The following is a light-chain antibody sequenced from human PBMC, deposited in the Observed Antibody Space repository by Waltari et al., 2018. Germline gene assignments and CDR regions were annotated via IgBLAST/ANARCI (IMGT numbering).Light chain of an antibody. V-gene: IGKV3-15*01. Sequence: EIVMTQSPASLSVSPGETATLSCRASQSINRNLAWYQQKPGQAPRLLIYGASTRATDVPARFSGSGSGTEFTLTISSLPSEDFAIYYCQQYSNWSPYTFGQGTKLEIK. J-gene: IGKJ2*01. CDR2: GAS. CDR3: QQYSNWSPYT. CDR1: QSINRN.